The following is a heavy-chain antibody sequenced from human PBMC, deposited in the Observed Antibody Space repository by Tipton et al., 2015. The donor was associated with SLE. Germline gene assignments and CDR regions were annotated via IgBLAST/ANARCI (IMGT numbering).Heavy chain of an antibody. D-gene: IGHD3-9*01. J-gene: IGHJ5*02. CDR3: ARSFYDILTGCGSLIDP. Sequence: TLSLTCSVSGGSMSRSAYYWGWVRQSPGKGLEWIGNIRYTGSTYYNPSLKSRVTISLDASKNQFFLNLSSVTAADTAVYYCARSFYDILTGCGSLIDPWGHGMLVIVSS. CDR1: GGSMSRSAYY. V-gene: IGHV4-39*07. CDR2: IRYTGST.